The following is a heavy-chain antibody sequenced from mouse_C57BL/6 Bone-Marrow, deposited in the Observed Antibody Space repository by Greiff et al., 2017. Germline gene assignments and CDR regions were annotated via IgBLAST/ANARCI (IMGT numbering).Heavy chain of an antibody. D-gene: IGHD2-4*01. J-gene: IGHJ3*01. V-gene: IGHV3-6*01. Sequence: ESGPGLVKPSQSLSLTCSVTGYSITSGYYWNWIRQFPGNKLEWMGYISYDGSNNYNPSLKNRISITRDTSKNQFFLKLNSVTTEDTATYYCAREGGIYYDYDVPFAYWGQGTPVTVSA. CDR2: ISYDGSN. CDR1: GYSITSGYY. CDR3: AREGGIYYDYDVPFAY.